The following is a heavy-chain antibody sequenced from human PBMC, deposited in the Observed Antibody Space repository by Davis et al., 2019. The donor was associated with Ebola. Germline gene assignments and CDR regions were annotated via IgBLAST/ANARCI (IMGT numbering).Heavy chain of an antibody. Sequence: PGGSLRLSCAASGFTFSSYGMHWVRQAPGKGLEWVAVISYDGSNKYYADSVKGRFTISRDNSKNTLYLQMNSLRAEDTAVYYCAKEITAAAGHYYYYYGMDVWGQGTTVTVSS. J-gene: IGHJ6*02. CDR1: GFTFSSYG. CDR2: ISYDGSNK. V-gene: IGHV3-30*18. CDR3: AKEITAAAGHYYYYYGMDV. D-gene: IGHD6-13*01.